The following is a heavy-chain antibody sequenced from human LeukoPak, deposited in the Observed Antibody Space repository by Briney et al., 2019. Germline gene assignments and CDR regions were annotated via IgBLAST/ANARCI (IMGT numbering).Heavy chain of an antibody. V-gene: IGHV4-59*08. CDR1: GGSISSHH. J-gene: IGHJ4*02. D-gene: IGHD2-2*01. CDR2: ISYSGCT. CDR3: ARQASCSGTNCYPFDY. Sequence: SETLSLTCTGSGGSISSHHWSWIGQPPGKGLEWIGWISYSGCTTYNPSLKTRVTISLDPSKNQFSLKLSSVTAADTAVYYCARQASCSGTNCYPFDYWGQGTLVTVSS.